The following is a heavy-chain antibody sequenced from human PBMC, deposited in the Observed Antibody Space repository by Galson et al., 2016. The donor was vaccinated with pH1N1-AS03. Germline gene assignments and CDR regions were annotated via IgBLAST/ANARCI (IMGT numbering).Heavy chain of an antibody. J-gene: IGHJ4*02. CDR3: ARRRSYYDFWSNYSDY. D-gene: IGHD3-3*01. Sequence: SLRLSCAASGFTFSDYAMHWVRQAPGRGLEYVSAISSDGSGTYYANSVKGRFTISRDNSKNTVYLQMGSLRPEDMAVYYCARRRSYYDFWSNYSDYWGQGTLVTVSS. CDR2: ISSDGSGT. V-gene: IGHV3-64*01. CDR1: GFTFSDYA.